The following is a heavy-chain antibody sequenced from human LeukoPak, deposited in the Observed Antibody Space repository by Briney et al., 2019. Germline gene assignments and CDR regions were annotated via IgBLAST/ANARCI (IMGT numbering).Heavy chain of an antibody. D-gene: IGHD2/OR15-2a*01. CDR2: INSDGSWT. J-gene: IGHJ4*02. CDR3: VTFYETY. Sequence: GGSLRLSCAASGTYWMHWVRQAQGQGLVWVSHINSDGSWTGYADSVKGRFTISKDNAKNTVSLQMNNLRAEDTAVYYCVTFYETYWGRGTLVTVSS. CDR1: GTYW. V-gene: IGHV3-74*01.